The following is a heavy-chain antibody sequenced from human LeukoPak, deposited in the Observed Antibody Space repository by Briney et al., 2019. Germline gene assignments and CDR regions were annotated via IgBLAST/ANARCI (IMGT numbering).Heavy chain of an antibody. Sequence: SETLSLTCTVSGGSISSYYWSWIRQPAGKGLEWIGRIYTSGSTNYNPSLKSRVTMSVDTSKNQFSLKLSSVTAADTAVYYCARDYDSSGYYSKDYYYGMDVWGQGTTVTVSS. CDR1: GGSISSYY. V-gene: IGHV4-4*07. J-gene: IGHJ6*02. CDR2: IYTSGST. CDR3: ARDYDSSGYYSKDYYYGMDV. D-gene: IGHD3-22*01.